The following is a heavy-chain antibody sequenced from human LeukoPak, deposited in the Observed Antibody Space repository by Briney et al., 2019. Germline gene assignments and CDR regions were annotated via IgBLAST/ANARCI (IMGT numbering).Heavy chain of an antibody. D-gene: IGHD6-19*01. Sequence: ASVKVSCKASGYTFTSYAMHWVRQAPGQRLEWMGWISAYNGNTNYAQKLQGRVTMTTDTSTSTAYMELRSLRSDDTAVYYCARYSVGQWLVDYWGQGTLVTVSS. CDR1: GYTFTSYA. J-gene: IGHJ4*02. CDR3: ARYSVGQWLVDY. V-gene: IGHV1-18*01. CDR2: ISAYNGNT.